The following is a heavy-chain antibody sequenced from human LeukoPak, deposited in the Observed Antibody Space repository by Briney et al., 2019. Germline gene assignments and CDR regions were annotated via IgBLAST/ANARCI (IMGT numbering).Heavy chain of an antibody. Sequence: KPSETLSLTCTVSGGSISSYYWSWIRQPPGKGLEWIGRVYTSGSTHYNPSLKTRLTMSVDTSKNQFSLKLSSVTAADTAVYYCARLITGTTTAFDIWGQGTMVTVSS. V-gene: IGHV4-4*07. CDR1: GGSISSYY. CDR3: ARLITGTTTAFDI. D-gene: IGHD1-7*01. CDR2: VYTSGST. J-gene: IGHJ3*02.